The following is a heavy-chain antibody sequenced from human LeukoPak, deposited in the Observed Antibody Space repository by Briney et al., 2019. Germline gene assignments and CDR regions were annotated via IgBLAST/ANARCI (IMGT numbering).Heavy chain of an antibody. D-gene: IGHD1-14*01. CDR1: GFTFSSYA. CDR2: ISGSGGST. J-gene: IGHJ3*02. CDR3: ATVRKPDGAFDI. Sequence: PGGSLRLSCAASGFTFSSYAMSWVRQAPGKGLEWVSAISGSGGSTYYADSVKGRFTISRDNSKNTLYLQMNSLRVEDTAVYYCATVRKPDGAFDIWGQGTMVTVSS. V-gene: IGHV3-23*01.